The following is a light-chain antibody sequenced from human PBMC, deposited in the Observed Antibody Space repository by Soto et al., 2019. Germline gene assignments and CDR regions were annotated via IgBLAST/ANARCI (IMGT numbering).Light chain of an antibody. Sequence: QSALTQPASVSGSPGQSITISCTGTSSDVGGYNYVSWYQHHPGKAPKLMIYEVTNRPSGVSNRSSGSKSGNTASLTISGLQAEDETDYYCSSYTSSSARVFGTGTKLTVL. CDR2: EVT. V-gene: IGLV2-14*01. J-gene: IGLJ1*01. CDR1: SSDVGGYNY. CDR3: SSYTSSSARV.